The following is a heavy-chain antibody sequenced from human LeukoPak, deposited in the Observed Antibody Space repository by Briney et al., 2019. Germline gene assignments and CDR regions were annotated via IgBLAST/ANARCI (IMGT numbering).Heavy chain of an antibody. Sequence: PSETLSLTCTVSGASINSYYWSWIRQPPGKGLEWIGYVSYSGDTDYNPSLKSRVTISADMSKNHFSLRLSSVTAADTAIYHCAKYGVGSTYFDNWGQGTLVTVSS. CDR2: VSYSGDT. CDR3: AKYGVGSTYFDN. V-gene: IGHV4-59*01. CDR1: GASINSYY. J-gene: IGHJ4*02. D-gene: IGHD1-26*01.